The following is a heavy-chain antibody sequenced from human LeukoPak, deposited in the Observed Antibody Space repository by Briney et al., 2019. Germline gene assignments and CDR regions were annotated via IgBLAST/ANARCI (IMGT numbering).Heavy chain of an antibody. CDR1: GLTFPTSG. CDR2: IGPTGFDR. CDR3: ATETNGRHYDY. Sequence: MPGGSLGLSCTTSGLTFPTSGFNWVRQAPGKGLEWVASIGPTGFDRYHADSIKGRFTISRDNANNFLYLQMDSLRAEDTAVYYCATETNGRHYDYWGQGTLLTVSS. V-gene: IGHV3-21*06. D-gene: IGHD1-14*01. J-gene: IGHJ4*02.